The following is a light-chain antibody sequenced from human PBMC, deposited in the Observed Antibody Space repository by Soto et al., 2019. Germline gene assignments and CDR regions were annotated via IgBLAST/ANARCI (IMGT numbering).Light chain of an antibody. CDR2: KVS. CDR3: MQGTHPFT. J-gene: IGKJ3*01. Sequence: DVVMTQSPLSLPVTLGQPASISCRSSQSLVYSDGNTYLNWFQQRPGQSPRRLIYKVSNRDSGVPDRFSGSASGTDFTLRISRVEAEAVGVYYCMQGTHPFTFGPGTKVDIK. V-gene: IGKV2-30*01. CDR1: QSLVYSDGNTY.